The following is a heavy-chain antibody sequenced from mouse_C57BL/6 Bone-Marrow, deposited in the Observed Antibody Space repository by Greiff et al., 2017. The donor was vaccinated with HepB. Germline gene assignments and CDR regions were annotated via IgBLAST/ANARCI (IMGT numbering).Heavy chain of an antibody. CDR3: ARGGSSYGY. Sequence: EVQVVESGGDLVKPGGSLKLSCAASGFTFSSYGMSWVRQTPDKRLEWVATISSGGSYTYYPDSVKGRFTISRDNAKNTLYLQMSSLKAEDTAMYYCARGGSSYGYWGQGTTLTVSS. J-gene: IGHJ2*01. D-gene: IGHD1-1*01. V-gene: IGHV5-6*01. CDR1: GFTFSSYG. CDR2: ISSGGSYT.